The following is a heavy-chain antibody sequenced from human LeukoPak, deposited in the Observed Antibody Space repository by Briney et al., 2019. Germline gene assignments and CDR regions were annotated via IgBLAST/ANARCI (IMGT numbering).Heavy chain of an antibody. Sequence: GGSLRLSCAASGFTFDDYAMHWVRQAPGKGLEWVSGISWNSGSIGYADSVKGRFTISRDNAKNSLYLQMNSLRAEDTAVYYCARRGPYYDYVWGSEHFDYWGQGTLVTVSS. D-gene: IGHD3-16*01. J-gene: IGHJ4*02. CDR1: GFTFDDYA. V-gene: IGHV3-9*01. CDR2: ISWNSGSI. CDR3: ARRGPYYDYVWGSEHFDY.